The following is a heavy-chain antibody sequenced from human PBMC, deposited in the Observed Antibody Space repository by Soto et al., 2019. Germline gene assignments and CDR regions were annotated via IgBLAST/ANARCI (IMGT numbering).Heavy chain of an antibody. J-gene: IGHJ4*02. D-gene: IGHD4-17*01. CDR3: ARVNCGGHVGY. CDR2: IYTSGST. CDR1: GGSISSYY. V-gene: IGHV4-4*07. Sequence: PSQTLSLTCTVSGGSISSYYWSWIRQPAGKGLEWIGRIYTSGSTNYNPSLKSRVTMSVDTSKNQFPLKLSSVTAADPAVEYCARVNCGGHVGYRGQGTLITFSS.